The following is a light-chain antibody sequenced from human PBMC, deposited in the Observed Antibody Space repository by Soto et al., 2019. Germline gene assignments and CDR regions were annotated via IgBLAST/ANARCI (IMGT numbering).Light chain of an antibody. Sequence: DIQLTQSPSFLSASVGDRVTITCRASQGIRSYLAWYQQRPGKAPELLIYGASTLQSGVPSRFSGSGSGTEFTLTISSLQPDDSATYYCQQYKSRRTFGQGTKVDI. V-gene: IGKV1-9*01. CDR2: GAS. CDR3: QQYKSRRT. J-gene: IGKJ1*01. CDR1: QGIRSY.